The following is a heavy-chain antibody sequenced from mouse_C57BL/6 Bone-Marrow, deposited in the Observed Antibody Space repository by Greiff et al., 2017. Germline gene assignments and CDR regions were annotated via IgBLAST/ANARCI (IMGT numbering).Heavy chain of an antibody. CDR3: ARSQLGHYFDY. J-gene: IGHJ2*01. Sequence: QVQLQQSGAELVMPGASVKLSCKASGYTFTSYWMNWVKQRPGQGLEWIGEIDPSDSYTNYNPKFKGKSTLTLDKSSSTAYMQLCSLTSADSAVYYGARSQLGHYFDYWGQGTTLTVSS. D-gene: IGHD4-1*02. V-gene: IGHV1-69*01. CDR1: GYTFTSYW. CDR2: IDPSDSYT.